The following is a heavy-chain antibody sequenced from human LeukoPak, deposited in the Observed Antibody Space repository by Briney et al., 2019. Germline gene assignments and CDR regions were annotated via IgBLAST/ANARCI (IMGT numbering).Heavy chain of an antibody. CDR1: GFTFSSYS. J-gene: IGHJ6*02. D-gene: IGHD4-11*01. V-gene: IGHV3-21*01. CDR2: ISTTSTYI. CDR3: ARDVHSDYDYYAMDV. Sequence: PGGSLRLSCAASGFTFSSYSVNWVRQAPGKGLEWVSSISTTSTYIYYADSVKGRFTISRDNAKSSLYPQMNSLRAEDTAVYYCARDVHSDYDYYAMDVWGQGTTVTVSS.